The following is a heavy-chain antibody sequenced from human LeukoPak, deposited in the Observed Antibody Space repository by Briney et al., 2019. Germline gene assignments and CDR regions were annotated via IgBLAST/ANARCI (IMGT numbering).Heavy chain of an antibody. V-gene: IGHV1-2*02. CDR2: INPNSGGT. CDR1: GYTFTGYC. CDR3: ARGAAYYYDSSGYFDY. D-gene: IGHD3-22*01. J-gene: IGHJ4*02. Sequence: ASVKVSCKASGYTFTGYCMRWVRQAPGQGLEWMGWINPNSGGTNYAQKFQGRVTMTRDTSISTAYMELSRLRSDDTAVYYCARGAAYYYDSSGYFDYWGQGTLVTVSS.